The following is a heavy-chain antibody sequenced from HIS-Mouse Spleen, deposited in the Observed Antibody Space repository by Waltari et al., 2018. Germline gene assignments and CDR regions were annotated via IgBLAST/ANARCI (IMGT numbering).Heavy chain of an antibody. CDR3: AREIPYSSSWYDWYFDL. Sequence: QLQLQESGPGLVKPSETLSLTCTVSGGSINSSSYYWGWIRQPPGKGLEWIGSIYYSGRTSYNPSLKSRVTISVDTSKNQFSLKLSSVTAADTAVYYCAREIPYSSSWYDWYFDLWGRGTLVTVSS. J-gene: IGHJ2*01. D-gene: IGHD6-13*01. CDR1: GGSINSSSYY. V-gene: IGHV4-39*07. CDR2: IYYSGRT.